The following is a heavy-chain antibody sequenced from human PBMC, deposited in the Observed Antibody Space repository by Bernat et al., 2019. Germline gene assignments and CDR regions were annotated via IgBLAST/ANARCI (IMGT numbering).Heavy chain of an antibody. CDR1: GYTFTNYG. CDR3: ARKGLRSSHYYYFGMDV. D-gene: IGHD6-13*01. Sequence: QVQLVQSGVEVKKPGASVKVSCKASGYTFTNYGISWVRQAPGQGLEWMGWISAYNGNTNYAQKVQGRVTMTTDTSTSTAYMELRSLRSDDTAVYYCARKGLRSSHYYYFGMDVWGQGTTVTVSS. CDR2: ISAYNGNT. J-gene: IGHJ6*02. V-gene: IGHV1-18*01.